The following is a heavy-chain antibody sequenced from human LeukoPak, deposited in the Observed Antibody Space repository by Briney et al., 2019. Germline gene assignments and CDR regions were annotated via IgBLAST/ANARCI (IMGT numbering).Heavy chain of an antibody. CDR3: KSGGAAPGSFDY. CDR1: GFTFTRFW. J-gene: IGHJ4*02. V-gene: IGHV3-7*01. Sequence: GGSLRLPCAASGFTFTRFWMSWMRQAPGKGLQWVANIKHDGSEQYYVDSVKGRFTISRDNAENSLLLQMNSLGVEDTAVYYCKSGGAAPGSFDYWGQGALVTVSS. D-gene: IGHD1-26*01. CDR2: IKHDGSEQ.